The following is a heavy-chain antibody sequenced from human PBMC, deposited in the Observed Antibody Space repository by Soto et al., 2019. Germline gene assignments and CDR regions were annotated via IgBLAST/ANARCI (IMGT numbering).Heavy chain of an antibody. Sequence: YGSPVDNPPQALTLIQDLSWVELSKRGLSVDQDRQPPGKALEWLALIYWDDDKRYSPSLKSRLTITKDTSKNQVVLTMTNMDPVDTATYYCAHAEGIAAIDYWGQGTLVTVSS. CDR1: WVELSKRGLS. CDR2: IYWDDDK. CDR3: AHAEGIAAIDY. J-gene: IGHJ4*02. V-gene: IGHV2-5*02. D-gene: IGHD6-13*01.